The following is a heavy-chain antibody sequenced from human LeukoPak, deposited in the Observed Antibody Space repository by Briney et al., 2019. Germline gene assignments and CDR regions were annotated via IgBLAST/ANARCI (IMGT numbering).Heavy chain of an antibody. CDR2: IYYSGST. CDR1: GGSISGYY. V-gene: IGHV4-59*08. CDR3: TRGKPETVFDS. D-gene: IGHD2-21*02. J-gene: IGHJ4*02. Sequence: KASETLSLTCTVSGGSISGYYWSWIRQPPGKGLECIGYIYYSGSTNYNPSLKSRVTISVDTSRDQFSLKLTSVTAADTAVYYCTRGKPETVFDSWGQGTLVTVSS.